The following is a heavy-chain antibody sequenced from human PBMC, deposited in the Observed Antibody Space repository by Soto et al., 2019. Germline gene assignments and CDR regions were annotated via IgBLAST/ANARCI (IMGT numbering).Heavy chain of an antibody. D-gene: IGHD2-2*01. Sequence: ASVKVSCKASGYTFTGYYMHWVRQAPGQGLEWMGWINPNSGGTNYAQKFQGWVTMTRDTSISTAYMELSRLRSDDTAGYYCAGDPDASYCSSTSCSRPGWFDPWGQGTLVTVSS. V-gene: IGHV1-2*04. J-gene: IGHJ5*02. CDR3: AGDPDASYCSSTSCSRPGWFDP. CDR1: GYTFTGYY. CDR2: INPNSGGT.